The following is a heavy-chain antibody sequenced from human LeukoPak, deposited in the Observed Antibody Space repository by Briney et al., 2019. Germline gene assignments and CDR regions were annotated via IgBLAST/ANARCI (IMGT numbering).Heavy chain of an antibody. CDR3: ARDRPSPTSYCGGDCYPNPLGAFDI. CDR1: GFTFSSYA. J-gene: IGHJ3*02. CDR2: IWYDGSNK. Sequence: GGSLRLSCAASGFTFSSYAMHWVRQAPGKGLEWVAVIWYDGSNKYYADSVKGRFTISRDNSKNTLYLQMNSLRAEDTAVYYCARDRPSPTSYCGGDCYPNPLGAFDIWGQGTMVTVSS. D-gene: IGHD2-21*02. V-gene: IGHV3-33*08.